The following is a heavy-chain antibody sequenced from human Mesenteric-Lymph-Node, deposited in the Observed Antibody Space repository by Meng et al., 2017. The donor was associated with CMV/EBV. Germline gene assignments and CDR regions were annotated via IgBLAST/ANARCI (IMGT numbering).Heavy chain of an antibody. CDR2: IYSGGST. CDR1: GFTVSSNY. J-gene: IGHJ3*02. CDR3: ARDDREDDAFDI. Sequence: GESLKISCAASGFTVSSNYMSWVRQAPGKGLEWVSVIYSGGSTYYADSVKGRFTISRDNAKNSLYLQMNSLRAEDTAVYYCARDDREDDAFDIWGQGTMVTVSS. V-gene: IGHV3-66*01. D-gene: IGHD3-22*01.